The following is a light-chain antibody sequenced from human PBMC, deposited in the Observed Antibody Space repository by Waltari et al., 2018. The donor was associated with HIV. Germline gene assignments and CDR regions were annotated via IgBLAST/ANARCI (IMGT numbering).Light chain of an antibody. V-gene: IGLV1-47*01. CDR1: SSNIGRNY. J-gene: IGLJ3*02. Sequence: QSVMTQPPSASGTPGQRVTISCSGSSSNIGRNYVNWYQQLPGTTPKRLIYRNNQRPSGVPDRVSGSKSGTSASLAISGLRSEDEADYYCAAWDDSLSGSWVFGGGTQVTVL. CDR3: AAWDDSLSGSWV. CDR2: RNN.